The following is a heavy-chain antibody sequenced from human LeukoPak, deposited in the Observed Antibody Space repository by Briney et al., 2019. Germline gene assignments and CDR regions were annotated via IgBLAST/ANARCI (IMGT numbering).Heavy chain of an antibody. J-gene: IGHJ4*02. V-gene: IGHV4-39*07. CDR1: GGSISSGGYY. Sequence: SETLSLTCTVSGGSISSGGYYWSWIRQPPGKGLEWIGEINHSGSTNYNPSLKSRVTISVDTSKNQFSLKLSSVTAADTAVYYCARVGSSWYVYWGQGTLVTVSS. D-gene: IGHD6-13*01. CDR2: INHSGST. CDR3: ARVGSSWYVY.